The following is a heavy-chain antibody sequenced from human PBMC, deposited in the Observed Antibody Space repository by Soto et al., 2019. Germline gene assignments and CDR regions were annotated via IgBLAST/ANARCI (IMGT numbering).Heavy chain of an antibody. D-gene: IGHD1-26*01. CDR2: IYYSGST. J-gene: IGHJ4*02. CDR1: GGSISSYY. V-gene: IGHV4-59*01. CDR3: ARDDGSYYFDY. Sequence: PSETLSLTCTVSGGSISSYYWSWIRQPPGKGLEWIGYIYYSGSTNYNPSLKSRVTISVDTSKNQLSLKLSSVTAADTAVYYCARDDGSYYFDYWGQGTLVTVSS.